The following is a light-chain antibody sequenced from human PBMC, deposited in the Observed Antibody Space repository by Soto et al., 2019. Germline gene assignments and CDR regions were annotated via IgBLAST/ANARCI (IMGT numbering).Light chain of an antibody. J-gene: IGKJ3*01. CDR3: HQYNSYSPFT. Sequence: DIQMTQSPSTLSASVGDRVTITCRASQRISTWLAWYQQHPGEAPKLLIYGASYLESGVPSRFSGSGSGTEFTLTIDSLQPGDFAVYYCHQYNSYSPFTFGPGTRVVIK. CDR1: QRISTW. CDR2: GAS. V-gene: IGKV1-5*01.